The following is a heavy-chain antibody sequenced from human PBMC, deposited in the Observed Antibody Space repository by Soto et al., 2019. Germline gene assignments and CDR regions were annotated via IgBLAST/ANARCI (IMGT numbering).Heavy chain of an antibody. V-gene: IGHV1-8*01. Sequence: QVQLVQSGAEVKKPGASVKVSCKASGYTFTSYDINWVRQATGQGLEWMGWMNPNSGNTGYAQKFQGRVTMTRNTSLTTVYMELSSLRSEDTAGYSCARERSFGADYWGQGTLVTVSS. J-gene: IGHJ4*02. CDR1: GYTFTSYD. D-gene: IGHD3-16*01. CDR2: MNPNSGNT. CDR3: ARERSFGADY.